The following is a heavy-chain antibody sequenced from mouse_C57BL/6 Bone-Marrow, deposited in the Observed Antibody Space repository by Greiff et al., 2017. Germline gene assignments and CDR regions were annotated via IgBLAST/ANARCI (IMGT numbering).Heavy chain of an antibody. V-gene: IGHV1-20*01. J-gene: IGHJ1*03. CDR1: GYSFTGYF. CDR2: INPYNGDT. D-gene: IGHD2-4*01. Sequence: VQLQQSGPELVKPGDSVKISCKASGYSFTGYFMNWVMQSHGKSLEWIGRINPYNGDTFYNQKFKGKATLTVDKSSSTAHMELRSLTSEDSAVYYCARGDYDGWYFDVWGTGTTVTVSS. CDR3: ARGDYDGWYFDV.